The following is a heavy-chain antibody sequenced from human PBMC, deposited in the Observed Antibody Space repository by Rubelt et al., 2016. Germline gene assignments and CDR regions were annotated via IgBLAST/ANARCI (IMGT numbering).Heavy chain of an antibody. J-gene: IGHJ4*02. D-gene: IGHD3-10*01. CDR1: GFTFSSYA. CDR3: ARARSMVRGVIDY. CDR2: ISSDGSDK. V-gene: IGHV3-30*04. Sequence: VQLLESGGGLVQPGGSLRLSCAASGFTFSSYAMSWVRQAPGKGLEWVALISSDGSDKYYADSVKGRFTISRDNSKNTLSLQMNSLRAEDTAVYYCARARSMVRGVIDYWGQGTLVTVSS.